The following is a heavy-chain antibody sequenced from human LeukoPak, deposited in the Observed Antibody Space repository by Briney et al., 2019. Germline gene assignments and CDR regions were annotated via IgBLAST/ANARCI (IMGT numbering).Heavy chain of an antibody. J-gene: IGHJ6*02. CDR2: IYSGGST. D-gene: IGHD3-3*01. V-gene: IGHV3-66*01. CDR1: GFTVSSNY. Sequence: GGSLRLSCAASGFTVSSNYMSWVRQAPGKGLEWVSVIYSGGSTYYADSVKGRFTISRDNSKNTLYLQMNSLRAEDTAVYYCARDSYDFWSGYYYYGMDVWGQGTTVTVSS. CDR3: ARDSYDFWSGYYYYGMDV.